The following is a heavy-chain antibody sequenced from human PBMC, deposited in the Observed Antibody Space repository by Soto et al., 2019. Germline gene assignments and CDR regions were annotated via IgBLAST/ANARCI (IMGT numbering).Heavy chain of an antibody. V-gene: IGHV2-5*02. Sequence: QITLKESGPTLVKPTQTLTLTCTFSGFSLSTSGVGVGWIRQPPGKALEWLALIYWDDDKRYSPSLKSRLTITKDTSKNHVVLTITNMDPVDTAKYYCAHTDSGDYQFDYWGQGTLVTVSS. CDR1: GFSLSTSGVG. CDR2: IYWDDDK. D-gene: IGHD4-17*01. CDR3: AHTDSGDYQFDY. J-gene: IGHJ4*02.